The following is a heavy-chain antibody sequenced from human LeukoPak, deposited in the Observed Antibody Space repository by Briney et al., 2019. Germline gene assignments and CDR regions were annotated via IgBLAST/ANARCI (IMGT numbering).Heavy chain of an antibody. J-gene: IGHJ4*02. CDR1: GFTFSSYA. D-gene: IGHD6-19*01. Sequence: PGGSLRLSCAASGFTFSSYAMHWVRQAPGKGLEWVAVISYDGSNKYYADSVKGRFTISRDNSKNTLYLQMNSLRAEDTAVYYCASHSGWYGGYWGQGTLVTVSS. CDR2: ISYDGSNK. CDR3: ASHSGWYGGY. V-gene: IGHV3-30-3*01.